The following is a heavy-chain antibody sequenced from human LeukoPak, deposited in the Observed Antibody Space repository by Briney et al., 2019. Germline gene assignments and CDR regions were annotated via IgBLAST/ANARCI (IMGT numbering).Heavy chain of an antibody. Sequence: PGGSLRLSCVASGFTFSSYSMNWVRQAPGKGLEWVSSISSSSSYIYYADSVKGRFTISRDNAKNSLYLQMNSLRAEDTAVYYCAILPGYSGYDFDYWGQGTLVTVSS. V-gene: IGHV3-21*01. CDR1: GFTFSSYS. D-gene: IGHD5-12*01. CDR2: ISSSSSYI. CDR3: AILPGYSGYDFDY. J-gene: IGHJ4*02.